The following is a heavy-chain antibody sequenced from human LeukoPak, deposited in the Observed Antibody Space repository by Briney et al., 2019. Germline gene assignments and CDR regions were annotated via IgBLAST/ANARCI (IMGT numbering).Heavy chain of an antibody. CDR2: IGTRGDT. CDR3: ARGGIQVSGIDEFDY. D-gene: IGHD6-19*01. CDR1: GFTFIDYD. V-gene: IGHV3-13*01. Sequence: GGSLRLSCAASGFTFIDYDMHWVRQVIGKGLEWVSAIGTRGDTHYSGSVKGRFTISRENAESSLYLQMNSLRAEDTAVYYCARGGIQVSGIDEFDYWGQGTLVTVSS. J-gene: IGHJ4*02.